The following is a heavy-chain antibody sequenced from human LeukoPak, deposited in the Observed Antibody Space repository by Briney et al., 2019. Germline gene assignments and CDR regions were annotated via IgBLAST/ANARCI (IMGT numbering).Heavy chain of an antibody. D-gene: IGHD3-22*01. CDR2: IYYSGST. CDR3: ARDYYDSSGYYEGFDY. J-gene: IGHJ4*02. V-gene: IGHV4-59*01. CDR1: GGSLSTYY. Sequence: SETLSLTCTVSGGSLSTYYWSWIRQPPGKGLEWIGYIYYSGSTNYNPSLKSRVTISVDTSKNQFSLKLSSVTAADTAVYYCARDYYDSSGYYEGFDYWGQGALVTVSS.